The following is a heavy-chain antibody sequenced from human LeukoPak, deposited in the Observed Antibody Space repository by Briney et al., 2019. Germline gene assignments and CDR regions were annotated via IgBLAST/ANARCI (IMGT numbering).Heavy chain of an antibody. D-gene: IGHD1/OR15-1a*01. V-gene: IGHV1-69*13. Sequence: ASVKVSCKASGGTFSSYAISWVRQAPGQGLEWMGGIIPIFGTANYAQKFQGRVTITADESTSTAYMELSSLRSEDTAVYYCARGTEGFLNWFDPWGQGTLVTVSS. J-gene: IGHJ5*02. CDR1: GGTFSSYA. CDR3: ARGTEGFLNWFDP. CDR2: IIPIFGTA.